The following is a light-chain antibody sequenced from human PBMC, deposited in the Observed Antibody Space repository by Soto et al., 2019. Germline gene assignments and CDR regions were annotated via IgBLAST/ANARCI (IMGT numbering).Light chain of an antibody. CDR1: QSVSSSY. J-gene: IGKJ3*01. CDR3: QQYGSSVT. Sequence: EIVLTQSPGTLSLSPGERATLSCRASQSVSSSYLAWYQQQPGQAPRLLIYGTLSRATDIPDRFSGSGSGTDFTLTIRRLEPEDFAVYYCQQYGSSVTFGPGTKVDIK. CDR2: GTL. V-gene: IGKV3-20*01.